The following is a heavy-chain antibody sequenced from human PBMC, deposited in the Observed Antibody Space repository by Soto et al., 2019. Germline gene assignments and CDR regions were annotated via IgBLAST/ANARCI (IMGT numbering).Heavy chain of an antibody. J-gene: IGHJ6*02. D-gene: IGHD2-21*02. Sequence: GGSLRLSCAASGFTFSSYAMSWVRQAPGKGLEWVSAISGSGGSTYYADSVKGRFTISRDNSKNTLYLQMNSLRAEDTAVYYCAKFPYCGGDCYSWGYYYYGMDVWGQGTTVTVSS. V-gene: IGHV3-23*01. CDR2: ISGSGGST. CDR3: AKFPYCGGDCYSWGYYYYGMDV. CDR1: GFTFSSYA.